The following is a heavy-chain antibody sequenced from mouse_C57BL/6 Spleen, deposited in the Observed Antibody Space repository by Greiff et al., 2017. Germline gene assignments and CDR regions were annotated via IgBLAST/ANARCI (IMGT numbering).Heavy chain of an antibody. CDR1: GYAFSSSW. CDR3: ARCLDSSGYEAMDY. J-gene: IGHJ4*01. V-gene: IGHV1-82*01. CDR2: IYPGDGDT. Sequence: QVQLQQSGPELVKPGASVKISCKASGYAFSSSWMNWVKQRPGKGLEWIGRIYPGDGDTNYNGKFKGKATLTADKSSSTAYMQLSSLTSEDSAVYFCARCLDSSGYEAMDYWGQGTSVTVSA. D-gene: IGHD3-2*02.